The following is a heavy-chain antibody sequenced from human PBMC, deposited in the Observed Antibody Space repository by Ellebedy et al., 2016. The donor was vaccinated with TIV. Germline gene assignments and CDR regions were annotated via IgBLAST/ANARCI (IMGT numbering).Heavy chain of an antibody. V-gene: IGHV3-21*01. CDR3: ARDRPHIVVVPAAIPKGYYYYGMDV. J-gene: IGHJ6*02. CDR2: ISSSSSYI. Sequence: GESLKISCAASGFTFSSYSMNWVRQAPGKGLEWVSSISSSSSYIYYADSVKGRFTITRDNAKNSLYLQMNSLRAEDTAVYYCARDRPHIVVVPAAIPKGYYYYGMDVWGQGTTVTVSS. CDR1: GFTFSSYS. D-gene: IGHD2-2*02.